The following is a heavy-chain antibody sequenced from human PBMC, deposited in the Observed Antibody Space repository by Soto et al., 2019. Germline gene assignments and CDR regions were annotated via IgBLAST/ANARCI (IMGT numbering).Heavy chain of an antibody. CDR2: VYVTGTT. CDR1: GASISDYY. Sequence: SETLSLTCTVSGASISDYYWSWIRQPAGQALEWIGRVYVTGTTYFNPSLKSRVTMSVDTSNNQVSLKLGSVTAADSAIYYCARDGEYTSGWYSFDSWGPGTLVTVSS. CDR3: ARDGEYTSGWYSFDS. V-gene: IGHV4-4*07. D-gene: IGHD6-19*01. J-gene: IGHJ5*01.